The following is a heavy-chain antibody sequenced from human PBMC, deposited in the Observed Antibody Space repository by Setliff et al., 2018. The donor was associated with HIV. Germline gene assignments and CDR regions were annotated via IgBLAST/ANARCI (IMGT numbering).Heavy chain of an antibody. J-gene: IGHJ4*02. CDR1: GFTFSSYW. CDR3: ARLRRKGSYYDSSGADY. CDR2: IKQDGSEK. V-gene: IGHV3-7*01. D-gene: IGHD3-22*01. Sequence: PGGSLRLSCAASGFTFSSYWMSWVRQAPGKGLEWVANIKQDGSEKYYVDSVKGRFTISRDNAKNSLYLQMNSLRAEDTAVYYCARLRRKGSYYDSSGADYWGQGTLVTVS.